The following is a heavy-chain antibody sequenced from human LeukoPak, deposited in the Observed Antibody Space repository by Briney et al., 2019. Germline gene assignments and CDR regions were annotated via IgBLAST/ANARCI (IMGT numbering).Heavy chain of an antibody. V-gene: IGHV1-69*13. J-gene: IGHJ3*02. D-gene: IGHD3-3*01. CDR2: IIPIFGTA. CDR1: GGTFSSYA. CDR3: AEGSWSGFGPNAFDI. Sequence: SVKVSCXASGGTFSSYAISWVRQARGQGLEWMAGIIPIFGTANYAQKFQGRVTITADESTSTAYMELSSLRSEDTAVYYCAEGSWSGFGPNAFDIWGQGTMVTVSS.